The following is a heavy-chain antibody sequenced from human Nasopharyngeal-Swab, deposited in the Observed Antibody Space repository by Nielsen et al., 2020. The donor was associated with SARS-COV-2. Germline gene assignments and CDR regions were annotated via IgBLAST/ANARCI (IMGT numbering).Heavy chain of an antibody. CDR1: GFTFSRYA. Sequence: GESLKISCAASGFTFSRYAMSWVRQAPGKGLEWVSTIIGSGDNTSYPDSVKGRFTISRDNSDNTVYLQMNSLRAEDTAVYYCARSGDCDYWGQGTLVTVSS. CDR2: IIGSGDNT. CDR3: ARSGDCDY. J-gene: IGHJ4*02. V-gene: IGHV3-23*01.